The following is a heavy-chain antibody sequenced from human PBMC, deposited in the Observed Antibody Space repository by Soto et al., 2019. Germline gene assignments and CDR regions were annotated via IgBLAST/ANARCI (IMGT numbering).Heavy chain of an antibody. D-gene: IGHD2-15*01. Sequence: SETLSLTCAVYGGSFSGYYWSWIRQPPGKGMEWIGEINHSGSTNYNPSLKSRVTISVDTSKNQFSLKLSSVTAADTAVYYCARGYCSGGSCYLFRTRFDCWGQGTQVTVSS. J-gene: IGHJ4*02. V-gene: IGHV4-34*01. CDR2: INHSGST. CDR1: GGSFSGYY. CDR3: ARGYCSGGSCYLFRTRFDC.